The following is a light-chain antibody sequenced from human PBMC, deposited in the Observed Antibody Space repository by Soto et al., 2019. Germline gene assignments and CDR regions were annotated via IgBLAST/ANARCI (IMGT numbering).Light chain of an antibody. Sequence: QSALTQPASVSGSPGQSITISCTGTSSDVGGYNYVSWYQQHPGKAPKLMIYDVTNRPSGVSNRFSGSKSGNTASLTISGLQADDEADYYCSSCTTSSTLYVFGTGTKLTVL. CDR2: DVT. CDR1: SSDVGGYNY. V-gene: IGLV2-14*01. J-gene: IGLJ1*01. CDR3: SSCTTSSTLYV.